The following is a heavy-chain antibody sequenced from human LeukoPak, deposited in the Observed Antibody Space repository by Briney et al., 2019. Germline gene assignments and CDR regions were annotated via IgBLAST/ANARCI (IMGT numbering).Heavy chain of an antibody. CDR2: INHSGST. J-gene: IGHJ4*02. CDR3: ARGYQRGNIVVVPAAGPLDY. Sequence: SETLSLTCAVYGGSFSGYYWSWIRQPPGKGLEWIGEINHSGSTNYNPSLKSRVTISVDTSKNQFSLKLSSVTAADTAVYYCARGYQRGNIVVVPAAGPLDYWSQGTLVTVSS. D-gene: IGHD2-2*01. V-gene: IGHV4-34*01. CDR1: GGSFSGYY.